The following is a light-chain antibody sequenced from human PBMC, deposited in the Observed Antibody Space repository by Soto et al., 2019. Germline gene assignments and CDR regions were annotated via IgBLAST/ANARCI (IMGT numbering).Light chain of an antibody. Sequence: PTPPPSVCGAPGRSGTISCTGNNSNLGAGYDVDWYQQLLGVAPKLLIYGDSNRPSWVPDGFSGSKAGTSASLAITGLHPEDEAAYYCQSYDSSVSTYVFGTGTKGTVL. CDR1: NSNLGAGYD. J-gene: IGLJ1*01. V-gene: IGLV1-40*01. CDR3: QSYDSSVSTYV. CDR2: GDS.